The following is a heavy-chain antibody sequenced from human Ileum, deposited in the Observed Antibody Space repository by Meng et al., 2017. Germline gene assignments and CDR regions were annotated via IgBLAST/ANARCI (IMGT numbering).Heavy chain of an antibody. J-gene: IGHJ4*02. V-gene: IGHV4-31*03. D-gene: IGHD5-24*01. CDR3: ARDVMGIRDGAVEDY. Sequence: QVQLQESGSGLVKPSQTLSLTCTSSGGTLSSAGYYGSWIRQFPGKGLEWIGFIFYTGTTYYNPSLESRVTISVDTSKNQYYLKMNSVTAADTAVYYCARDVMGIRDGAVEDYWGQGTLVTVSS. CDR1: GGTLSSAGYY. CDR2: IFYTGTT.